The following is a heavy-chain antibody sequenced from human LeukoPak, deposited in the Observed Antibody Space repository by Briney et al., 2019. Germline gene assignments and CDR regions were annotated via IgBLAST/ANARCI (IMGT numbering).Heavy chain of an antibody. CDR2: IGSGAEST. V-gene: IGHV3-23*01. CDR3: AKGSQGWPYYFDY. D-gene: IGHD6-19*01. CDR1: RFTFSSSA. J-gene: IGHJ4*02. Sequence: GVSLRLSCSPSRFTFSSSAMSWVRQAPGKGLEWVSAIGSGAESTYYADSVKGRFTISRDNSKNTLSLQMNSLRVEDSAVYYCAKGSQGWPYYFDYWGQGTLVTVSS.